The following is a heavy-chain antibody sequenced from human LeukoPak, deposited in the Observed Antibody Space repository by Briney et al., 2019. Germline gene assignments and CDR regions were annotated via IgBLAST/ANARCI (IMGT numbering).Heavy chain of an antibody. CDR3: ARDLTPGTISGY. CDR2: INPNSGGT. CDR1: GYTFTSPY. Sequence: AAVKVSCKASGYTFTSPYMHWVRQAPGQGLEWMGRINPNSGGTNYAQKFQGRVSMTRDTSISTAYMELSRLRSDDTAVYYCARDLTPGTISGYWGQGTLVTVSS. J-gene: IGHJ4*02. D-gene: IGHD3-3*01. V-gene: IGHV1-2*06.